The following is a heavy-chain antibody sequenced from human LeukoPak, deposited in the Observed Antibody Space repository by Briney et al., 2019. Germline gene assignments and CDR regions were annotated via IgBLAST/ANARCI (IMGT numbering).Heavy chain of an antibody. D-gene: IGHD4-11*01. V-gene: IGHV3-23*01. J-gene: IGHJ4*02. Sequence: PGGSLRLSCAGSGFTFSTNAMGWVRQAPGEGLEWVSSIKGGGGDPFYADSVRGRFTISRDKSKNTLYLQLNSLRAEDTAVYFCAQGGHDYNPLYCWGQGTLVTVSS. CDR2: IKGGGGDP. CDR1: GFTFSTNA. CDR3: AQGGHDYNPLYC.